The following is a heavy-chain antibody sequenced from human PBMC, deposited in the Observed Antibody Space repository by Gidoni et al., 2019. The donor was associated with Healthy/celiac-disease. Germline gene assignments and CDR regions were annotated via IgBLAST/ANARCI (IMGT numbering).Heavy chain of an antibody. V-gene: IGHV3-21*01. D-gene: IGHD6-6*01. CDR1: GFTFSSYS. CDR2: ISSSSSYI. CDR3: ARDPPPYSSSSGDY. J-gene: IGHJ4*02. Sequence: EVQLVESGGGLVKPGGSLRLSCAASGFTFSSYSMNWVRQAPGKGLEWVSSISSSSSYIYYADSVKGRFTIARDNAKNSLYLQMNSLRAEDTAVYYCARDPPPYSSSSGDYWGQGTLVTVSS.